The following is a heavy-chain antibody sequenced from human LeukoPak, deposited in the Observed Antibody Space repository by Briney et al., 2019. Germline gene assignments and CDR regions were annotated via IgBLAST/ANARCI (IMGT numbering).Heavy chain of an antibody. CDR3: ATSYSSSPTSYYYGMDV. Sequence: ASVKVSCKASGYTFTGYYMHWVRQAPGQGLEWMGWINPNSGGTNYTQKFQGWVTMTRDTSISTAYMELSRLRSDDTAVYYCATSYSSSPTSYYYGMDVWGQGTTVTVSS. CDR1: GYTFTGYY. V-gene: IGHV1-2*04. CDR2: INPNSGGT. D-gene: IGHD6-6*01. J-gene: IGHJ6*02.